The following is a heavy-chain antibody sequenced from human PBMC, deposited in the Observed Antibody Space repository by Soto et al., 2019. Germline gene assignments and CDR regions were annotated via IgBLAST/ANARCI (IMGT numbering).Heavy chain of an antibody. D-gene: IGHD3-22*01. J-gene: IGHJ6*02. CDR2: TVVGSGNT. V-gene: IGHV1-58*01. CDR1: GFTFTSSA. CDR3: AACTRGVDGDSSGYSYYYYGMDV. Sequence: SVKVSCKASGFTFTSSAVQWVRQARGQRLEWIGWTVVGSGNTNYAQKFQERVTITRDMSTSTAYMELSSLRSEDTAVYYCAACTRGVDGDSSGYSYYYYGMDVWGQGTTVTVSS.